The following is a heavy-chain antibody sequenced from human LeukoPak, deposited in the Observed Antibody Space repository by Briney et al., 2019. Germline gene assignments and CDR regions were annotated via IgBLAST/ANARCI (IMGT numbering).Heavy chain of an antibody. CDR3: ARETVVVPAARRNAFDI. Sequence: PSETLSLTCAVYGGSFSGYYWSWIRQPPGKGLEWIGEINHSGSTNYNPSLKSRVTISVDTSKNQFSLKLSSVTAADTAVYYCARETVVVPAARRNAFDIWGQGTMVTVSS. CDR2: INHSGST. D-gene: IGHD2-2*01. CDR1: GGSFSGYY. V-gene: IGHV4-34*01. J-gene: IGHJ3*02.